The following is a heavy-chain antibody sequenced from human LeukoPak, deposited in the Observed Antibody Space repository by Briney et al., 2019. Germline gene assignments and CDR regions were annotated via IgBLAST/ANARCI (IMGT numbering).Heavy chain of an antibody. CDR2: INHSGST. Sequence: SETLSLTCAVYGGSFSGYYWSWIRQPPGKGLEWIGEINHSGSTNYNPSLKSRVTISVDTSKNQFSLKLSSVTAADTAVYYCARHGSGRGRILRFLEWHFDYWGQGTLVTVSS. D-gene: IGHD3-3*01. V-gene: IGHV4-34*01. CDR1: GGSFSGYY. CDR3: ARHGSGRGRILRFLEWHFDY. J-gene: IGHJ4*02.